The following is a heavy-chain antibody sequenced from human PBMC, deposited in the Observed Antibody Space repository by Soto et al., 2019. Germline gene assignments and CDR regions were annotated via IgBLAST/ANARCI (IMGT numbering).Heavy chain of an antibody. V-gene: IGHV3-53*01. CDR3: ARSFNDWTTYFDY. D-gene: IGHD3-9*01. CDR1: WFSVTDHY. Sequence: PGGSLRLSCAASWFSVTDHYMTWVRQAPGKGLEWVSVLYTGGSAYYGDSVKGRFTISRDSSTNTLYLQMNSLKVGDTAFYFCARSFNDWTTYFDYWSEGTLVTAPQ. CDR2: LYTGGSA. J-gene: IGHJ4*02.